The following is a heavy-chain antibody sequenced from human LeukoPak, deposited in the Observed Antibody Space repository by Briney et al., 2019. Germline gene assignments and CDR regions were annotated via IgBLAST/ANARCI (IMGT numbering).Heavy chain of an antibody. J-gene: IGHJ2*01. CDR2: TREDGSEK. Sequence: GGSLRLSCTASGFTFSTYWMSWVRQAPGKGLEWVANTREDGSEKYYVDSVKGRFTISRDNAKNSLYLQMNSLRAEDTAVYYCARRPYSIPGYFDLWGRGTLVTVSS. CDR1: GFTFSTYW. V-gene: IGHV3-7*01. CDR3: ARRPYSIPGYFDL. D-gene: IGHD2-15*01.